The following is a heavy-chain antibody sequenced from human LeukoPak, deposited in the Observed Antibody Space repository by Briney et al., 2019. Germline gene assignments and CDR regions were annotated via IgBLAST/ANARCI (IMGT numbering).Heavy chain of an antibody. J-gene: IGHJ4*02. CDR2: INPSGGST. CDR1: GYTFTSYY. Sequence: GASVKVSCKASGYTFTSYYMHWVRQAPGQGLEWMGIINPSGGSTSYAQKFQGRVTITADESTSTAYMELSSLRSEDTAVYYCASLRYSSGWSGTSSYLDYWGQGTLVTVSS. V-gene: IGHV1-46*01. D-gene: IGHD6-19*01. CDR3: ASLRYSSGWSGTSSYLDY.